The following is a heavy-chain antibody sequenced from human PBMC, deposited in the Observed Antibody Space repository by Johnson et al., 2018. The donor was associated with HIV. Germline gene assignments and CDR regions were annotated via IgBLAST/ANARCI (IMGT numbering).Heavy chain of an antibody. CDR1: GFTFSDYY. J-gene: IGHJ3*02. CDR3: ANLGDYGGNNGFDI. V-gene: IGHV3-11*04. D-gene: IGHD4-23*01. Sequence: QVQLVESGGGVVRPGGSLRLSCAASGFTFSDYYMSWIRQAPGKGLEWVSYISSSGSTIYYADSVKGRFTISRDNSKNTMYLQMNSLRTEDTAVYYCANLGDYGGNNGFDIWGQGTMVTVSS. CDR2: ISSSGSTI.